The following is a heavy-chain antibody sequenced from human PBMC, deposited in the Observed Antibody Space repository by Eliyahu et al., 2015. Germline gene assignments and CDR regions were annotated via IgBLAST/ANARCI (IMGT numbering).Heavy chain of an antibody. D-gene: IGHD6-13*01. CDR1: GGSFSGYY. V-gene: IGHV4-34*01. Sequence: QVQLQQWGAGLLKPSETLSLTCAVXGGSFSGYYWSWIRQPPGKGLEWIGEINHSGSTNYNPXLKSRVTISVDTSKNQFSLKLSSVTAADTAVYYCARGLTISSSWYSWFDPWGQGTLVTVSS. CDR2: INHSGST. CDR3: ARGLTISSSWYSWFDP. J-gene: IGHJ5*02.